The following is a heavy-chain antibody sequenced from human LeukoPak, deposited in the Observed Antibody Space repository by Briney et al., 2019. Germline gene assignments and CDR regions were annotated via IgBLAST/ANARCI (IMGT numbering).Heavy chain of an antibody. CDR1: GFTFSSYG. Sequence: GGSLRLSCAASGFTFSSYGMHWVRQAPGKGLEWVAFIRYDGSNKYYADSVKGRFTISRDNSKNTLYLQMNSLRAEDTAVYYCAKGTGYYYDSSGYGLRDYYMDVWGKGTTVTVSS. CDR3: AKGTGYYYDSSGYGLRDYYMDV. D-gene: IGHD3-22*01. V-gene: IGHV3-30*02. CDR2: IRYDGSNK. J-gene: IGHJ6*03.